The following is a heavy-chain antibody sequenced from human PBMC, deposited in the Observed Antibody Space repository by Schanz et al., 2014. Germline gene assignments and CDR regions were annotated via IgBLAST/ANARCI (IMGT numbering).Heavy chain of an antibody. CDR1: GFTFSSYG. CDR2: IWYDGSNK. V-gene: IGHV3-33*01. Sequence: QVQLVESGGGVVQPGRSLRLSCAASGFTFSSYGMHWVRQAPGKGLEWVAIIWYDGSNKYYADSEKGRFTISRDNSKNTLFLQMSSLRAEDTAVYYCARDGDFDYWGQGTLVTVSS. J-gene: IGHJ4*02. CDR3: ARDGDFDY.